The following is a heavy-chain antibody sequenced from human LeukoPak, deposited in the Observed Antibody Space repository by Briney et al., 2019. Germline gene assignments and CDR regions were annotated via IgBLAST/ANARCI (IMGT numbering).Heavy chain of an antibody. J-gene: IGHJ4*02. CDR2: IIPIFGTA. CDR3: ASPVSGYSSGFDY. V-gene: IGHV1-69*13. D-gene: IGHD6-25*01. CDR1: GGTFISYA. Sequence: ASVKVSCKASGGTFISYAISWVRQAPGQGLEWMGGIIPIFGTANYAQKFQGRVTITADESTSTAYMELSSLRSEDTAVYYCASPVSGYSSGFDYWGQGTLVTVSS.